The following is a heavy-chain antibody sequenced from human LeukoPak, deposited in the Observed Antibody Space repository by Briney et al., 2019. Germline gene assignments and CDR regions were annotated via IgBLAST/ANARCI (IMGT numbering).Heavy chain of an antibody. Sequence: SQTLSLTCALSGDSLSNNNSAWNWVRQSPSSGLEWLGRTYYRSQWKNDYARSVMSRISVDPDTSKNQFSLHLSSVPPDDTAVYYCAGGYAFDGWGQGTMVTDSS. J-gene: IGHJ3*01. CDR1: GDSLSNNNSA. V-gene: IGHV6-1*01. CDR3: AGGYAFDG. CDR2: TYYRSQWKN.